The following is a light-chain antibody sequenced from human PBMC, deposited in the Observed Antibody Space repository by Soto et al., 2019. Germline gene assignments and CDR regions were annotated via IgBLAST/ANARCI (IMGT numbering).Light chain of an antibody. J-gene: IGKJ2*01. CDR3: QQYDNLPPYT. Sequence: DIQMTQSPSSLSASVGDRVTITCQASQDISNYLNWYQQKPGKAPKLLIYDASNLETGVPSRFSGSGSWKDFTFTISSLQPEDIATYYCQQYDNLPPYTFGQGTKLEIK. CDR1: QDISNY. CDR2: DAS. V-gene: IGKV1-33*01.